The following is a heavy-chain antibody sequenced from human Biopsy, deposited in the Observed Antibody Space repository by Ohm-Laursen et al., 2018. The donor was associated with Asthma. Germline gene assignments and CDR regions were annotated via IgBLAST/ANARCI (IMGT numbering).Heavy chain of an antibody. CDR2: VFWSGST. V-gene: IGHV4-59*08. J-gene: IGHJ6*02. CDR1: GDSISVHY. Sequence: TLSLTCSVSGDSISVHYWWAWIRQPPGKGLEWIGFVFWSGSTHYSRSLERRVSISIDTATNEFSMKLWSVTPADTAVYFCARVVSYGDIYFGIDVWGPGNTVVVS. D-gene: IGHD4-23*01. CDR3: ARVVSYGDIYFGIDV.